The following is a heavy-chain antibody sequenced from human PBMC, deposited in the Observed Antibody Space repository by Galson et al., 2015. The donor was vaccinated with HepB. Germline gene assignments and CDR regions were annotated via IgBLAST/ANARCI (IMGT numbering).Heavy chain of an antibody. V-gene: IGHV3-21*01. CDR1: GFTLSSYS. Sequence: SLRLSCAASGFTLSSYSMNWVRQAPGKGLEWVSSISSSSSYIYYADSVKGRFTISRDNAKNSLYLQMNSLRAEDTAVYYCASLISGRGDLPPHWGQGTLVTVSS. CDR3: ASLISGRGDLPPH. J-gene: IGHJ4*02. CDR2: ISSSSSYI. D-gene: IGHD1-26*01.